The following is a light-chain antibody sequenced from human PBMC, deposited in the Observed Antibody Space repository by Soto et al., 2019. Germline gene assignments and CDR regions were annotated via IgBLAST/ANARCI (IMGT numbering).Light chain of an antibody. CDR1: ESINNN. CDR3: QQHQKWQLT. CDR2: AAT. V-gene: IGKV3-15*01. Sequence: EIVMTQSPATLSVSPGEGATLSCTASESINNNLAWYQQKPGQAPRLLIYAATTRATGFPARFSGSGSGTELTVNINKLQSEHFAAYYCQQHQKWQLTFGRGTKVYIK. J-gene: IGKJ4*01.